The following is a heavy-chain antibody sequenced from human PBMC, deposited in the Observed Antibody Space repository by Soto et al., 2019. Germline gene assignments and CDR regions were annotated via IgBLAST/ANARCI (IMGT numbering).Heavy chain of an antibody. V-gene: IGHV1-46*01. J-gene: IGHJ6*02. CDR3: ARDLVVPAALSYYYYGMDV. Sequence: ASVKVSCKASGYTFTSYYMHWVRQAPGQGLEWMGIINPSGGSTSYAQKFQGRVTVTRDTSTSTVYMELSSLRSEDTAVYYCARDLVVPAALSYYYYGMDVWGQGTTVTVSS. CDR2: INPSGGST. CDR1: GYTFTSYY. D-gene: IGHD2-2*01.